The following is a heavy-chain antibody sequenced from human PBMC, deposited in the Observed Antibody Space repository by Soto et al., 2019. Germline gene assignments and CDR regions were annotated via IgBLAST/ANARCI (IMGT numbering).Heavy chain of an antibody. J-gene: IGHJ4*02. D-gene: IGHD2-21*02. V-gene: IGHV4-59*01. Sequence: QVQLQESGPGLVKPSETLSLTCTVSGGSISSYYWSWIRQPPGKGLEWIGYIYYSGSTNYNPSLKRRGTISVDTSKNQFSLKLSSVTAADTAVYYCARLTVGTYYFDYWGQGTLVTVSS. CDR1: GGSISSYY. CDR2: IYYSGST. CDR3: ARLTVGTYYFDY.